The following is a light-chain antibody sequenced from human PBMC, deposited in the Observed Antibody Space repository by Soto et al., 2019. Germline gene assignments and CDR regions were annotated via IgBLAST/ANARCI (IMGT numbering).Light chain of an antibody. CDR3: CSYTRSGTLS. J-gene: IGLJ2*01. Sequence: QSALTQPASVSGSPGQSITISCTGTTSDVGGYNYVSWYQQHPGKAPKFMIYEVSNRPSGVSARFSGSKSGNTASLTISGLQPEDTALYYCCSYTRSGTLSFGGGTKVTVL. CDR2: EVS. CDR1: TSDVGGYNY. V-gene: IGLV2-14*01.